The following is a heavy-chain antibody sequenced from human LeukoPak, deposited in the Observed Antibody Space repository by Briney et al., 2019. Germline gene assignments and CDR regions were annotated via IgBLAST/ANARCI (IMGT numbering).Heavy chain of an antibody. CDR2: IYPDGNT. D-gene: IGHD5-18*01. CDR3: ARRGHGYGSPFDY. J-gene: IGHJ4*02. Sequence: GGSLRLSCVASGFTFSSYGMHWVRQAPGKGLEWVSMIYPDGNTFYANSVKGRFTISRDNSKNTLDLQMSSLRAEDTAVYFCARRGHGYGSPFDYWGQGTLVTVSS. CDR1: GFTFSSYG. V-gene: IGHV3-66*04.